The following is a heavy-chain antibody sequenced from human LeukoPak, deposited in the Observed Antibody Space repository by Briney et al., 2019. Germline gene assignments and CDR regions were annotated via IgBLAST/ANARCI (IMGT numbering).Heavy chain of an antibody. J-gene: IGHJ4*02. CDR3: ARDRFFRGVIITFDY. CDR1: GFTFSSYG. V-gene: IGHV3-23*01. D-gene: IGHD3-10*01. CDR2: ISGSGGST. Sequence: PGGTLRLSCAASGFTFSSYGMSWVRQAPGKGLEWVSAISGSGGSTYYADSVKGRFTISRDNSKNTLYLQMNSLRAEDTAVYYCARDRFFRGVIITFDYWGQGTLVTVSS.